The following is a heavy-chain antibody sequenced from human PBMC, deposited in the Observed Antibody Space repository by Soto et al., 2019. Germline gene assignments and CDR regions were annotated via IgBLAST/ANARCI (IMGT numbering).Heavy chain of an antibody. Sequence: PGGSLRLSCEVSGFTFSSYEMSWVRQAPGKGLECIAYISSSGSTTDHADSVKGRFTVSRDNAKNSLYLEMNSLRVEDSGIYYCAREENYYESSGYAGRYFDYWDQGA. CDR2: ISSSGSTT. CDR1: GFTFSSYE. V-gene: IGHV3-48*03. CDR3: AREENYYESSGYAGRYFDY. D-gene: IGHD3-22*01. J-gene: IGHJ4*02.